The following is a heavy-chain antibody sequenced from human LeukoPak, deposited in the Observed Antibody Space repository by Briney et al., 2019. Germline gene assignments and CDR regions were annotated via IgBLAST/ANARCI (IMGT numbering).Heavy chain of an antibody. Sequence: GGSPRLSCAASGFTFSSYSMNWVRQAPGKGLEWVSYISSSSSTIYYADSVKGRFTISRDNAKNSLYLQMNSLRAEDTAVYYCARDSAGWGYWGQGTLVTVSS. CDR3: ARDSAGWGY. CDR1: GFTFSSYS. D-gene: IGHD6-19*01. V-gene: IGHV3-48*01. J-gene: IGHJ4*02. CDR2: ISSSSSTI.